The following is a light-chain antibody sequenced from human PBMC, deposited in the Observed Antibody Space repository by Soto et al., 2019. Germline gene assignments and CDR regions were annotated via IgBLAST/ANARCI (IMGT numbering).Light chain of an antibody. CDR1: QSISSY. J-gene: IGKJ3*01. V-gene: IGKV1-39*01. Sequence: DIQMTQSPSSLSASVGDRVTITGRASQSISSYLNWYHQKPGKAPKLLIFASSHLQSGVPSRFSGSGSGTDFTLTISSLQPEDFATYNCQQSFNTPFTFGPGTKVDVK. CDR2: ASS. CDR3: QQSFNTPFT.